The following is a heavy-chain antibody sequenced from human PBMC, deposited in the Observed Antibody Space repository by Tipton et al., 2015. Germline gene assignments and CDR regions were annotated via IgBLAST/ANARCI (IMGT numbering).Heavy chain of an antibody. V-gene: IGHV4-59*01. J-gene: IGHJ6*02. CDR1: GVSINTYY. CDR3: ARETQAAAGSWMFYYGFNA. Sequence: TLSLTCTVSGVSINTYYWSWIRQPPGKGLEWIGNIYSHYSGSTNYNPSLKSRVTISVDTSKNQLSLKLSSVTAADTAVYYCARETQAAAGSWMFYYGFNAWGQGTTVTVSS. CDR2: IYSHYSGST. D-gene: IGHD6-25*01.